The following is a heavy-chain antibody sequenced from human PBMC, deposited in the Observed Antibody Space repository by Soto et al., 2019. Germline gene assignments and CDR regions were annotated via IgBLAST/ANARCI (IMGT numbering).Heavy chain of an antibody. D-gene: IGHD2-15*01. J-gene: IGHJ5*02. CDR1: GFTFSSYG. CDR2: ISYDGSNK. Sequence: VQLVESGGGVVQPGRSLRLSCAASGFTFSSYGMHWVRQAPGKGLEWVAVISYDGSNKYYADSVKGRFTISRDNSKNTLYLQMNSLRAEDTAVYYCAKDTCSGGSCYHWFDPWGQGTLVTVSS. V-gene: IGHV3-30*18. CDR3: AKDTCSGGSCYHWFDP.